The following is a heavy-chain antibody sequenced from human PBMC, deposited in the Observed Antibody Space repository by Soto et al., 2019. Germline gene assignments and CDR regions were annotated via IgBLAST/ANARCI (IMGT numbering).Heavy chain of an antibody. Sequence: GESLKISCKGSGYSFTSYWIGWVRQMPGKGLEWMGIIYPGDSDTRYSPSFQGQVTISADKSISTAYLQWSSLKASDTAMYYCARQSNGDSDYYYYYYMDVWGKGTTVTVSS. D-gene: IGHD4-17*01. CDR2: IYPGDSDT. V-gene: IGHV5-51*01. J-gene: IGHJ6*03. CDR3: ARQSNGDSDYYYYYYMDV. CDR1: GYSFTSYW.